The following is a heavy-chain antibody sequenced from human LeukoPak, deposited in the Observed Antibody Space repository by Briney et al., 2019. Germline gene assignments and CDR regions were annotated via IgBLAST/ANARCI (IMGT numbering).Heavy chain of an antibody. Sequence: ASVKVSCKASGYTFTGYYMHWVRQAPGQGLEWMGWTNPNSGGTNYAQKFQGRVTMTRDTSISTAYMELSRLRSDDTAVYYCARLDGGYSYGYIDYYYMDVWGKGTTVTISS. CDR3: ARLDGGYSYGYIDYYYMDV. CDR2: TNPNSGGT. D-gene: IGHD5-18*01. V-gene: IGHV1-2*02. J-gene: IGHJ6*03. CDR1: GYTFTGYY.